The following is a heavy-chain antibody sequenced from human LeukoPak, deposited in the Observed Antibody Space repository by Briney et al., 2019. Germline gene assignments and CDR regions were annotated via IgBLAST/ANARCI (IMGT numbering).Heavy chain of an antibody. J-gene: IGHJ5*02. D-gene: IGHD2-8*02. V-gene: IGHV1-69*05. CDR3: ASTGGWDVNWFDP. CDR1: GGTFSSYA. Sequence: GASVKVSCKASGGTFSSYAISWVRQAPGQGLEWMGRIIPIFGTANYAQKFQGRVTITTDESTSTAYMELSGLRSEDTAVYYCASTGGWDVNWFDPWGQGTLVTVSS. CDR2: IIPIFGTA.